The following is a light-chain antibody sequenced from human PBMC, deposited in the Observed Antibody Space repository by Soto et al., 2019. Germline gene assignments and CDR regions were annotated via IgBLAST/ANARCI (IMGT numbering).Light chain of an antibody. CDR3: QSFDKYLSAVV. J-gene: IGLJ2*01. Sequence: QSVLTQPPSVSGAPGERVTISCTGSSSDIGAGYRVRWYQQVPGTAPKLLIYDNTNRPSGVSVRFSGSKSGTSASLAISGLQAEDEAVYYCQSFDKYLSAVVFGGGTKLTVL. CDR1: SSDIGAGYR. V-gene: IGLV1-40*01. CDR2: DNT.